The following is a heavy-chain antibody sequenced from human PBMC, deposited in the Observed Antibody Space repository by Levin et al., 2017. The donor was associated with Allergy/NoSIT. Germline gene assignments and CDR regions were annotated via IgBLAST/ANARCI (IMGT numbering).Heavy chain of an antibody. J-gene: IGHJ4*02. Sequence: GESLKISCAASGFTFSSYAMSWVRQAPGKGLEWVSAISGSGGSTYYADSVKGRFTISRDNSKNTLYLQMNSLRAEDTAVYYCANDPGERDYWGQGTLVTVSS. CDR1: GFTFSSYA. V-gene: IGHV3-23*01. CDR3: ANDPGERDY. D-gene: IGHD1-1*01. CDR2: ISGSGGST.